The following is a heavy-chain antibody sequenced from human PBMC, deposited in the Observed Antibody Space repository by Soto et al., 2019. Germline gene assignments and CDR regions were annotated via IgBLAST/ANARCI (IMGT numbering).Heavy chain of an antibody. J-gene: IGHJ4*02. CDR3: ARTDYYDSRGYLPREFDY. Sequence: SLKLSFAASGLTFINYVMHLVRQAPGKGLEWVAVISYDGSNKYYADSVKGRFTISRDNSKNTLYLQMNSLRAEDTAVYYCARTDYYDSRGYLPREFDYWGQGTLATVS. CDR1: GLTFINYV. D-gene: IGHD3-22*01. CDR2: ISYDGSNK. V-gene: IGHV3-30-3*01.